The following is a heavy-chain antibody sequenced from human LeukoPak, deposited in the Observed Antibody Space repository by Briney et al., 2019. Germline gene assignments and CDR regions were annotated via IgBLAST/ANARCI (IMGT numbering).Heavy chain of an antibody. D-gene: IGHD5-24*01. V-gene: IGHV3-74*01. CDR1: GFSFSRYY. J-gene: IGHJ4*02. CDR3: ARDGDAYNFDY. Sequence: GGSLRHPCVASGFSFSRYYIHWVRQAPRKGLVWVSWLKGDSSDTIYADSVKGRFTISRDNAKNTVYLQMNSLRREDTAVYYCARDGDAYNFDYWGQGTLVTVSS. CDR2: LKGDSSDT.